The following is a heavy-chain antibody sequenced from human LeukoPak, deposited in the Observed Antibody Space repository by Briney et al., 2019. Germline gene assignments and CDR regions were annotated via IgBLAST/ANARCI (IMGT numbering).Heavy chain of an antibody. V-gene: IGHV3-23*01. Sequence: GGSLRLSCAASGFTFSSYGMSWVRQAPGKGLEWVSAISGSGGSTYYADSVKGRFTISRDNSKNTLYLQMNSLRAEDTAVYYCARSPDSSGYYYYYYYMDVWGKGTTVTVSS. CDR3: ARSPDSSGYYYYYYYMDV. D-gene: IGHD3-22*01. CDR1: GFTFSSYG. J-gene: IGHJ6*03. CDR2: ISGSGGST.